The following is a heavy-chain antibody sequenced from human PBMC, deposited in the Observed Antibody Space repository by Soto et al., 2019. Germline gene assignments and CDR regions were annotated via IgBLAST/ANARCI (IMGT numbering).Heavy chain of an antibody. J-gene: IGHJ3*02. D-gene: IGHD3-22*01. Sequence: PGGSLRLSCAASGFTFSSYDMHWVRQATGKGLEWVSAIGTAGDTYYPGSVEGRFTISRENAKNSLYLQMNSLRAEDMAVYYCARENYYDSSGYQGALDIWGQGTMVTVSS. CDR3: ARENYYDSSGYQGALDI. V-gene: IGHV3-13*01. CDR2: IGTAGDT. CDR1: GFTFSSYD.